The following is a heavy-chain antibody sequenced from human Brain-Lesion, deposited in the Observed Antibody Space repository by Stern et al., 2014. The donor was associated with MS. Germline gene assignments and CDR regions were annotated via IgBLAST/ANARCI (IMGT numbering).Heavy chain of an antibody. J-gene: IGHJ4*02. CDR2: ISWNSGTI. Sequence: EVQLVESGGDLVQPGRSLRLSCAAFGFTFDDYAMHWVRQAPGKGLEWVAGISWNSGTIGYADSVKGRFTTSRDNAYSSLYLKMNSLRPEDTALYYCARDIPGSSAYFPYWGQGTLVTVPS. D-gene: IGHD3-10*01. CDR1: GFTFDDYA. CDR3: ARDIPGSSAYFPY. V-gene: IGHV3-9*01.